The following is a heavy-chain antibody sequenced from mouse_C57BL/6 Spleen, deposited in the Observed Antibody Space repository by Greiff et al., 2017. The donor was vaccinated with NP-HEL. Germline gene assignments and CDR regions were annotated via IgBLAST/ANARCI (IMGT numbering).Heavy chain of an antibody. CDR2: IDPSDSYT. J-gene: IGHJ2*01. V-gene: IGHV1-69*01. CDR3: ARGGTTDFDY. Sequence: VQLKESGAELVMPGASVKLSCKASGYTFTSYWMHWVKQRPGQGLEWIGEIDPSDSYTNYNQKFKGKSTLTVDKSSSTAYMQLSSLTSEDSAVYYCARGGTTDFDYWGQGTTLTVSS. CDR1: GYTFTSYW. D-gene: IGHD1-1*01.